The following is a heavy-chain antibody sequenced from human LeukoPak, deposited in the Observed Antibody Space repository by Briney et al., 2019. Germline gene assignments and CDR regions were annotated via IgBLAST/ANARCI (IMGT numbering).Heavy chain of an antibody. Sequence: GGSLRLSCAASGFTFSSYEMNWVRQAPGKGLEWVSSISGNSRYIYYADSMRGRFTISRDNAKNSLYLQMNSLKPEDTAVYYCARVAEAAAFDSWGQGTLVTVSS. J-gene: IGHJ4*02. CDR3: ARVAEAAAFDS. CDR2: ISGNSRYI. V-gene: IGHV3-21*06. CDR1: GFTFSSYE. D-gene: IGHD6-13*01.